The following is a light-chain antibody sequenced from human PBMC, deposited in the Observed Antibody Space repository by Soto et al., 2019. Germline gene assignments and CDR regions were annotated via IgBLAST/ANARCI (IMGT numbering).Light chain of an antibody. CDR1: QTIRSNY. V-gene: IGKV3-20*01. Sequence: ETVLTQSPGTLSLSPGERATLSCRASQTIRSNYLAWYRQTPGQAPRLLIYGASNSATGIADRFSGSWSGTDFTLIIGRLEPEDLALDYCQQYGSSHWTFGQGTKVEIK. J-gene: IGKJ1*01. CDR3: QQYGSSHWT. CDR2: GAS.